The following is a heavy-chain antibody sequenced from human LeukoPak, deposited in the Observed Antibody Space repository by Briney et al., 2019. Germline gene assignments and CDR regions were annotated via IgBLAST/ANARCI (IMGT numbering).Heavy chain of an antibody. CDR3: ARAISRGPDAFDI. Sequence: ASVKVSCKASGYTFTSYYMHWVRQAPGQGLEWMGIINPSGGITSYAQKFQGRVTMTRDTSTSTVYMELSSLRSEDTAVYYCARAISRGPDAFDIWGQGTMVTVSS. V-gene: IGHV1-46*01. CDR1: GYTFTSYY. D-gene: IGHD2-2*01. J-gene: IGHJ3*02. CDR2: INPSGGIT.